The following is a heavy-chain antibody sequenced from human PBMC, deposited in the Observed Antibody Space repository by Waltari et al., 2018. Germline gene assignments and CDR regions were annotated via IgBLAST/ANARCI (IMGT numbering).Heavy chain of an antibody. D-gene: IGHD1-26*01. CDR3: AHRSCGNSGFWVDP. Sequence: QITLRESGPTLVKPTQTLTLTCTFSGFSLRTPGVGVGWIRQPPGAPLEWLALSYWNDDKRYNPYRKSSFKIIKDASKNQGVLTMTNMDPLDTATYYCAHRSCGNSGFWVDPWGQGTLVTVSS. V-gene: IGHV2-5*01. J-gene: IGHJ5*02. CDR2: SYWNDDK. CDR1: GFSLRTPGVG.